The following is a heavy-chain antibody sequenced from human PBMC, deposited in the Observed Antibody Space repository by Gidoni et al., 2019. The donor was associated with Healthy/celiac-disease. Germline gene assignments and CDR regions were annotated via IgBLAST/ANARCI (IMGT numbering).Heavy chain of an antibody. J-gene: IGHJ4*02. CDR3: ARDLGFGRVGATLGY. V-gene: IGHV3-21*01. D-gene: IGHD1-26*01. Sequence: EVQLVESGGGLVKPGGSLRLSCAASGFTFSSYSMNWVRQAPGKGLEWVSSISSSSSYIYYADSVKGRFTISRDNAKNSLYLQMNSLRAEDTAVYYCARDLGFGRVGATLGYWGQGTLVTVSS. CDR1: GFTFSSYS. CDR2: ISSSSSYI.